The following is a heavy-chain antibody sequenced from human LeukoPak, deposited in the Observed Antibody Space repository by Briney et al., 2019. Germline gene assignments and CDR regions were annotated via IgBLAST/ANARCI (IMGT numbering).Heavy chain of an antibody. CDR3: ARAWVTGIKNYYYYYMDV. J-gene: IGHJ6*03. CDR2: IFASGGT. Sequence: SEPLSLTCSVYSSSISSFYWSWVRQPAGKGLEWIGRIFASGGTSYNPSLKSRVTISVDKSKNQFSLNLSSVTAADTAVYFCARAWVTGIKNYYYYYMDVWGKGTTVTVSS. CDR1: SSSISSFY. D-gene: IGHD2-21*02. V-gene: IGHV4-4*07.